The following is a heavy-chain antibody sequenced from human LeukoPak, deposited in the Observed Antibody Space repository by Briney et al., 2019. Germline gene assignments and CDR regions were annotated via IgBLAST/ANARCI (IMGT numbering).Heavy chain of an antibody. D-gene: IGHD3-10*01. J-gene: IGHJ4*02. CDR1: GGSFSGYY. V-gene: IGHV4-59*10. Sequence: SETLSLTCAVYGGSFSGYYWSWIRQPAGKGLEWIGRVYTSGSTNYNPSLKSRVTISVDTSKNQFSLKLSSVTAADTAVYYCARVGYYGVVRIFDYWGQGTLVTVSS. CDR3: ARVGYYGVVRIFDY. CDR2: VYTSGST.